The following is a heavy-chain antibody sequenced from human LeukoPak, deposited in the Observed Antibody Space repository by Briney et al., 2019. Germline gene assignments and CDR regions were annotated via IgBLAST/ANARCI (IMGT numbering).Heavy chain of an antibody. D-gene: IGHD2-2*01. V-gene: IGHV3-11*01. CDR1: GFSFSDYY. CDR2: ITNSGSTT. CDR3: ARDRDCGTTTCPVDY. Sequence: GGSLRLSCAASGFSFSDYYMSWVRQAPGKGLEWISYITNSGSTTYYAESVKGRFTISRDDAENSLYLQMNNLRAEDTAVYYCARDRDCGTTTCPVDYWGQGTLVTVSS. J-gene: IGHJ4*02.